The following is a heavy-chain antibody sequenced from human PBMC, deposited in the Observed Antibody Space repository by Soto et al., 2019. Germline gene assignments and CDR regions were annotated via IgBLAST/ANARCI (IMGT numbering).Heavy chain of an antibody. V-gene: IGHV1-2*02. Sequence: ASVKVSCKASGYTFTGYYMHWVRQAPGQGLEWMGWINPNSGGTNYAQKFQGRVTMTRDTSISTAYMELSRLRSDDTAVYYCARVEHYDFWSGYSNFDCWGQGTLVTVSS. CDR2: INPNSGGT. J-gene: IGHJ4*02. CDR3: ARVEHYDFWSGYSNFDC. D-gene: IGHD3-3*01. CDR1: GYTFTGYY.